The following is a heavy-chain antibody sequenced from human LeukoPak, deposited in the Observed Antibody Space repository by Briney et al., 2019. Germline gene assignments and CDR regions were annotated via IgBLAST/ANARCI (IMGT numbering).Heavy chain of an antibody. Sequence: GGSLSLSRAASGFTFSSYGMHWVRQAPGKGLEWVAVISYDGSNKYYADSVKGRFTISRDNSKNTLYLQMNSLRAEDTAVYYCAKDPDTVTTSLSWEQGTLVTVSS. J-gene: IGHJ4*02. CDR3: AKDPDTVTTSLS. CDR2: ISYDGSNK. D-gene: IGHD4-17*01. V-gene: IGHV3-30*18. CDR1: GFTFSSYG.